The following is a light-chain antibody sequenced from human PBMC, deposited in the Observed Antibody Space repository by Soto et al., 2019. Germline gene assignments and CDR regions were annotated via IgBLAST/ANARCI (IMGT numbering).Light chain of an antibody. V-gene: IGKV3-11*01. CDR1: QNVNFY. Sequence: EIVLTQSPATLSLSPGERATLSCRASQNVNFYLGWYQQKAGQAPRLLIYDASNRATGIPARFSGSGSGTDFTLTSSSLEAEDSAVYYCQQRSGWYTFGQGTKLEIK. CDR3: QQRSGWYT. CDR2: DAS. J-gene: IGKJ2*01.